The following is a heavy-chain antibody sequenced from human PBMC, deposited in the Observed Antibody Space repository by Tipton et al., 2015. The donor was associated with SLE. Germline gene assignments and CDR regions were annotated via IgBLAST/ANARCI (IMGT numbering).Heavy chain of an antibody. CDR3: ARDWYKLGIDP. J-gene: IGHJ5*02. CDR1: GFTFSNYG. D-gene: IGHD7-27*01. Sequence: SLRLSCTASGFTFSNYGMNWVRQAPEKGLEWVSSISSSSSYIYYADSVKGRFTISRDNAKNSLYLQMNSLRAEDTAVFYCARDWYKLGIDPWGQGTLVTVSS. CDR2: ISSSSSYI. V-gene: IGHV3-21*01.